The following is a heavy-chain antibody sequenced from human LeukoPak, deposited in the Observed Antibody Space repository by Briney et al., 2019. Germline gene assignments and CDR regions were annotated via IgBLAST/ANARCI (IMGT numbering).Heavy chain of an antibody. CDR3: ARGWTTFHY. CDR1: GFTFNHYA. D-gene: IGHD1-1*01. CDR2: VSENGDGT. V-gene: IGHV3-23*01. J-gene: IGHJ4*02. Sequence: PGGSLRLSCVASGFTFNHYAMSWVRQAPGKGLEWVASVSENGDGTMYPDSVKGRFTISRDNSRKTVLLEVNSLRVDDAATYYCARGWTTFHYWGQGALVTVSS.